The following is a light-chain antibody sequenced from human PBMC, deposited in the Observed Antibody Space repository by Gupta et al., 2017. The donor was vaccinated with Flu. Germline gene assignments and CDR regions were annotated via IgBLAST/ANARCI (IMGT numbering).Light chain of an antibody. J-gene: IGKJ4*01. V-gene: IGKV3-15*01. CDR2: GAS. CDR1: QSVSSN. CDR3: QQYNKSPPLT. Sequence: ATLSVSPGERATLSCRASQSVSSNLAWYQQKPGQAPRLLIYGASTRATGITARFSGSGYGTEFTLTISSRQSEDFAVYYFQQYNKSPPLTFGGGTKVEIK.